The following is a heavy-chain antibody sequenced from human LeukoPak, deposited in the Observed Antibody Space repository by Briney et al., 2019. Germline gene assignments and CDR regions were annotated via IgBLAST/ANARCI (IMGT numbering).Heavy chain of an antibody. J-gene: IGHJ3*02. CDR1: GGSITSSTYY. CDR2: RYYSGDT. Sequence: PSETLSLTCTVSGGSITSSTYYWNWIRQPPGKGLEWIGHRYYSGDTRYSPSLKSRVAISVDTSKNQFSLRVNSVTAADTAVYFCVGEKSFFGEAMWSQGTLVTVSS. V-gene: IGHV4-61*01. CDR3: VGEKSFFGEAM. D-gene: IGHD3-10*01.